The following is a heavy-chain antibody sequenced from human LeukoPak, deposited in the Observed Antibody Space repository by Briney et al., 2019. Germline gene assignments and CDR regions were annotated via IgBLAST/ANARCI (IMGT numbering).Heavy chain of an antibody. CDR3: AKYDSSGWNAFDI. CDR1: GGSFSGYY. Sequence: SETLSLXCAVYGGSFSGYYWSWIRQPPGKGLEWIGEINHSGSTNYNPSLKSRVTISVDTSKNQFSLKLSSVTAADTAVYYCAKYDSSGWNAFDIWGQGTMVTVSS. D-gene: IGHD3-22*01. V-gene: IGHV4-34*01. J-gene: IGHJ3*02. CDR2: INHSGST.